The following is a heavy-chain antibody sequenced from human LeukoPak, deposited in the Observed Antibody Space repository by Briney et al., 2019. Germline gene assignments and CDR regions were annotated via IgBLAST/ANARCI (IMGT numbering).Heavy chain of an antibody. J-gene: IGHJ5*02. D-gene: IGHD3-22*01. CDR2: IYYSGST. Sequence: SETLSLTCTVSGGSISSSNFYWGWLRQPPGKGLEWIGSIYYSGSTYYNPSLKSRVTISVDTSKNQFSLKLSSVTAADTAVYYCARPQTYDSSGYYDNWFDPWGQGTLVTVSS. CDR1: GGSISSSNFY. CDR3: ARPQTYDSSGYYDNWFDP. V-gene: IGHV4-39*01.